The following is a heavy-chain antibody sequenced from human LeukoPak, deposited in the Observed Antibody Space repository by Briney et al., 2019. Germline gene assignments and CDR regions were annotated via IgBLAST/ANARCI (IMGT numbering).Heavy chain of an antibody. J-gene: IGHJ4*02. CDR1: GFTFSSYS. CDR3: ARGAY. CDR2: ISSSSSTI. V-gene: IGHV3-48*04. Sequence: GGSLRLSCAASGFTFSSYSMNWVRQAPGKGLEWVSYISSSSSTIYYADSVKGRFTISRDNAKNSLYLQVNSLRAEDTAVYYCARGAYWGQGTLVTVSS.